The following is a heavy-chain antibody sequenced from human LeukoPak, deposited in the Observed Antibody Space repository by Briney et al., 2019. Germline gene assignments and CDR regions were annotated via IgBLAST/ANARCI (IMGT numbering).Heavy chain of an antibody. D-gene: IGHD1-14*01. CDR3: AATSIIFNWFDP. CDR2: SVPMSDTK. Sequence: SVKVSCKASGGSFGDFAIIWVRQAPGHGLEWMGRSVPMSDTKDYAQKFQGRVTFTTDKSTTTAHMELSNLSPEDTAVYYCAATSIIFNWFDPWGQGTLVTVSS. J-gene: IGHJ5*02. CDR1: GGSFGDFA. V-gene: IGHV1-69*05.